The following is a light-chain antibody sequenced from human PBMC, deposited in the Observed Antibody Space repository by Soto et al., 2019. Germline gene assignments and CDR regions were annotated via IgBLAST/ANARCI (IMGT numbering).Light chain of an antibody. Sequence: EIVLTQSPATLSLSPGERATLSCRASQSVSSSLAWYQQKPGQAPRLLIYDASNRATGIPARFSGSGSGTDFILTISSLDPEDFAVYYCQQRSDWPPTFGQGTKVEIK. J-gene: IGKJ1*01. CDR1: QSVSSS. CDR2: DAS. V-gene: IGKV3-11*01. CDR3: QQRSDWPPT.